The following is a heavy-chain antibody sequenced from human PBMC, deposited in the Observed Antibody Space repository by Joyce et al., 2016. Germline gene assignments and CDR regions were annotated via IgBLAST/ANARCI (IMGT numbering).Heavy chain of an antibody. D-gene: IGHD5-12*01. CDR3: ARQGDIVARSDY. CDR1: VYRFSNYW. J-gene: IGHJ4*02. Sequence: EVQLVQSGAEVKKPGESLKISCKGVVYRFSNYWIGWVRQMPGKGLEWMGISYPGDSDTRYSRSFQGQITISDDKSISTAYLQWSSLKASDTAMYYCARQGDIVARSDYWGQGTLVTVSP. V-gene: IGHV5-51*01. CDR2: SYPGDSDT.